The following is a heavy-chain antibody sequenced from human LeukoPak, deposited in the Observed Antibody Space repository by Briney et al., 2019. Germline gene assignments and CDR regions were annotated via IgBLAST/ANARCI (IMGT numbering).Heavy chain of an antibody. D-gene: IGHD4-17*01. CDR1: GFTFSDYY. CDR3: ARLRDTVTSPSDS. V-gene: IGHV3-11*06. J-gene: IGHJ4*02. Sequence: GGSLRLSCAASGFTFSDYYMSWIRQAPGKGLEWLSYITSSSSYTHYADSVKGRFTISRDNAKNSLYLQMNSLRAEDTAVYYCARLRDTVTSPSDSWGQGTLVTVSS. CDR2: ITSSSSYT.